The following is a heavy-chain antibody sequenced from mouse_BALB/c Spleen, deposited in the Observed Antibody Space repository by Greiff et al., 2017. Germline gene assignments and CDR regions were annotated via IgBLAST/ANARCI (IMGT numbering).Heavy chain of an antibody. V-gene: IGHV1S81*02. CDR1: GYTFTSYW. D-gene: IGHD3-1*01. CDR2: INPSNGRT. CDR3: AKGGLLGAY. J-gene: IGHJ3*01. Sequence: QVQLQQSGAELVKPGASVKLSCKASGYTFTSYWMHWVKQRPGQGLEWIGEINPSNGRTNYNEKFKSKATLTVDKSSSTAYMQLSSLTSEDSAVYYCAKGGLLGAYWGQGTLVTVSA.